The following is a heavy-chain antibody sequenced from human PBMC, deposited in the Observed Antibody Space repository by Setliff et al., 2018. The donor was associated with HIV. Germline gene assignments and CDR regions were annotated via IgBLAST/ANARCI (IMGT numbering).Heavy chain of an antibody. CDR3: AKWGYVSAWYDEPVQFYQHMDV. CDR1: GFTFSTNA. D-gene: IGHD6-19*01. Sequence: GGSLRLSCAASGFTFSTNAMNWVRQAPGKGLEWVSGISAGGGSTYYADSVKGRFTISRDNSKNTLYMQMNNLRAEDTAVYYCAKWGYVSAWYDEPVQFYQHMDVWGKGTTVTV. J-gene: IGHJ6*03. V-gene: IGHV3-23*01. CDR2: ISAGGGST.